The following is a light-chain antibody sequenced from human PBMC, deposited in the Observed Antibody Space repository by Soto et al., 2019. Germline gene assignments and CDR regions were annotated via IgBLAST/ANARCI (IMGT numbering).Light chain of an antibody. CDR3: QLYGKLPPYS. Sequence: DIQMNQSPSSLSASVGDRVTITCQASQDIDNYLNWYQQKPGQAPKLLIYDASNLETGVPSRFSGRGSGTDFTFTISSLQPEDVATYYCQLYGKLPPYSFGQGTKLELK. CDR1: QDIDNY. CDR2: DAS. J-gene: IGKJ2*01. V-gene: IGKV1-33*01.